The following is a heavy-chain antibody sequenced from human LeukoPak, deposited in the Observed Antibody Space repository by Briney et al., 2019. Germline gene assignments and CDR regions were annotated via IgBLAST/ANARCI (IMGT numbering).Heavy chain of an antibody. CDR3: TTKVIRGNSGDDYDD. V-gene: IGHV3-30*03. D-gene: IGHD5-12*01. Sequence: GGSLRPSWAASGVTFSSYGMHWVRQAPGKGLEWVALISSDGNDKLYGDSVKGGSTISRDDSKSTMYLQMNSLRAEDTAVYYCTTKVIRGNSGDDYDDWGQGTLVTVSS. CDR2: ISSDGNDK. CDR1: GVTFSSYG. J-gene: IGHJ4*02.